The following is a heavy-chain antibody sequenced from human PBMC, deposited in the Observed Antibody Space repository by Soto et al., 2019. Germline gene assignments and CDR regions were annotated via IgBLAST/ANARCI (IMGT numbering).Heavy chain of an antibody. V-gene: IGHV2-70*04. CDR3: ARIGGASYYFDY. CDR1: GFSLSTSGMR. Sequence: SGPTRVNPTQTLTLTCTFSGFSLSTSGMRVSWIRQPPGKALEWLARIDWDDDKFYSTSLKTRLTVSKDTSKNQVVLTMTNMDPVDTATYYCARIGGASYYFDYWGQGTLVTV. D-gene: IGHD2-15*01. CDR2: IDWDDDK. J-gene: IGHJ4*02.